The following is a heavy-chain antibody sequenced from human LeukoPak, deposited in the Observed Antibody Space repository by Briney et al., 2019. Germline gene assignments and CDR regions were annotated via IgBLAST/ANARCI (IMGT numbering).Heavy chain of an antibody. V-gene: IGHV4-34*01. D-gene: IGHD4/OR15-4a*01. CDR3: RIKGASFDY. J-gene: IGHJ4*02. CDR1: GGSFSGYY. CDR2: INHSGST. Sequence: MTSETLSLTCAVYGGSFSGYYWSWIRQPPGKGLEWIGEINHSGSTNYKPSLKSRVTISVDTSKNQFSLKPSSVTAADTAVYYCRIKGASFDYWGQGTLVTVSS.